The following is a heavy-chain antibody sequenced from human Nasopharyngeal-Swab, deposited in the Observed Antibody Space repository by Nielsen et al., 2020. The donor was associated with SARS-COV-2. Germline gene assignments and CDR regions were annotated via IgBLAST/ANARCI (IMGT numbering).Heavy chain of an antibody. CDR3: AHKGWGYSSGCFDY. CDR1: GLSLGPSGVG. J-gene: IGHJ4*02. D-gene: IGHD6-19*01. Sequence: GPPLVKPTKTLTHSCTFSGLSLGPSGVGVGWIRQPPGKALEWLALIYWDDDKRYSPSLKSRLTITKDTSKNQVVLTMTNMDPVDTATYYCAHKGWGYSSGCFDYWGQGTLVTVSS. CDR2: IYWDDDK. V-gene: IGHV2-5*02.